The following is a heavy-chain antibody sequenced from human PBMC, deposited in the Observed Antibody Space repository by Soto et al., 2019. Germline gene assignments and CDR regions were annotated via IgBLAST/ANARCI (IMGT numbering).Heavy chain of an antibody. CDR2: IYATGTT. J-gene: IGHJ5*02. Sequence: SETLSLTGTVSGASISGYYWSWIRKSAGKGLEWIGRIYATGTTDYNPSLKSRVMMSVDTSKKQFSLKLRSVTAADTAVYYCVRDGTKTLRDWFDPWGQGISVTVSS. CDR3: VRDGTKTLRDWFDP. V-gene: IGHV4-4*07. D-gene: IGHD1-1*01. CDR1: GASISGYY.